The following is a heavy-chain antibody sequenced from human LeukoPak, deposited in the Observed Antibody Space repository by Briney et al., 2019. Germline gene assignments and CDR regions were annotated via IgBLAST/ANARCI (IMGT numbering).Heavy chain of an antibody. CDR1: GYSIRSGYY. V-gene: IGHV4-38-2*01. Sequence: SETLSPTCAVSGYSIRSGYYWGWIRQPPGKGLEWIGSTYHSGSTFYKPSLKSRVTISVDASKNQFSLKLTSATAADTAVYYCARVRGMEVTANWYFDLWGRGTLVTVSS. CDR3: ARVRGMEVTANWYFDL. J-gene: IGHJ2*01. D-gene: IGHD2-21*02. CDR2: TYHSGST.